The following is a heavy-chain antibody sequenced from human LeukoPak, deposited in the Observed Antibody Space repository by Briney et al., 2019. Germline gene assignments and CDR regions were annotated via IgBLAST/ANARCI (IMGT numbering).Heavy chain of an antibody. Sequence: PGGSLRLSCAASAFTFRNNAMHRGPQAPGQGLEWPTGIANDGSNKYYAESVKGRFTISRDNSKNTLSLQMNSLRVEDTAVYFCAREWLSPQGGLDSWGQGTLVIVSS. CDR3: AREWLSPQGGLDS. CDR2: IANDGSNK. V-gene: IGHV3-30*04. J-gene: IGHJ4*02. D-gene: IGHD3-22*01. CDR1: AFTFRNNA.